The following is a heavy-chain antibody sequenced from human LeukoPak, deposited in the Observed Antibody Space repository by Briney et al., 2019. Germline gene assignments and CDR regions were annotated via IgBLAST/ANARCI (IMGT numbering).Heavy chain of an antibody. CDR1: GFTFSSYW. V-gene: IGHV3-7*01. CDR2: MNQDGSEE. J-gene: IGHJ4*02. D-gene: IGHD1-26*01. CDR3: ARGGELLRPADY. Sequence: GSLRLSCAASGFTFSSYWMSWGRQAPGKGLEWVANMNQDGSEEYYVDSVKGRFTISRDNAKNSLYLQMNNLRAEDTAVFYCARGGELLRPADYWGQGTLVTVSS.